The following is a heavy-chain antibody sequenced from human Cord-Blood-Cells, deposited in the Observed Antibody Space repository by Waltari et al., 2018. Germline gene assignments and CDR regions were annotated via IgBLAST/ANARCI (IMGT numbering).Heavy chain of an antibody. CDR3: ARESRERGAFDI. J-gene: IGHJ3*02. CDR1: GYTFTSYD. Sequence: QVQLVQSGAEVKKPRASVKVSCKASGYTFTSYDINWVRQATGQGLEWMGWMNPNRGNTGYAQKCHGRVTITRNTSISTAYMELSSLRSEDTAVYYCARESRERGAFDIWGQGTMVTVSS. V-gene: IGHV1-8*03. D-gene: IGHD1-26*01. CDR2: MNPNRGNT.